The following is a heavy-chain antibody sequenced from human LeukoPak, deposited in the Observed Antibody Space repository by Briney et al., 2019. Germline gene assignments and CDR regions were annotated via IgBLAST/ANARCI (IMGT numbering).Heavy chain of an antibody. CDR3: AREYYYDSSGYYYAPDYFDY. CDR1: GGSISSSSYY. Sequence: PSETLSLTCTVSGGSISSSSYYWGWIRQPPGKGLEWIGSIYYSGSTYYNPSLKSRVTISVDTSKNQFSLKLSSVTAADTAVYYCAREYYYDSSGYYYAPDYFDYWGQGTLVTVSS. V-gene: IGHV4-39*02. J-gene: IGHJ4*02. CDR2: IYYSGST. D-gene: IGHD3-22*01.